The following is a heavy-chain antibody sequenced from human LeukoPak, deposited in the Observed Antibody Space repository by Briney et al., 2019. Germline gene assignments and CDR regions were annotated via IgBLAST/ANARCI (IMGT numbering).Heavy chain of an antibody. CDR3: AKYHTSVNFDY. Sequence: GGSLRLSCAASGFTFTNAWMSSVRQAPGKGLEWVGHIKSKTDGGTTDYVAPVKGRFIISRDDSKHTLYLQMNSLKTDDTALYYCAKYHTSVNFDYWGQGTLVTLSS. D-gene: IGHD2/OR15-2a*01. CDR2: IKSKTDGGTT. J-gene: IGHJ4*02. CDR1: GFTFTNAW. V-gene: IGHV3-15*01.